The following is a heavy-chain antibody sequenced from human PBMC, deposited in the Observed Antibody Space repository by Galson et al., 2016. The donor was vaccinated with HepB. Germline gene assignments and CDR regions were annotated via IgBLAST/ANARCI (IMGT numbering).Heavy chain of an antibody. V-gene: IGHV3-23*01. CDR2: ISDSGGTR. CDR1: GFSFSSNA. CDR3: ARDTGPGAKGGYYYYYGMDV. Sequence: SLRLSCAASGFSFSSNAMSWVRQAPGKGLEWLSFISDSGGTRHYADSVKGRFTISRDNSKNTLYLQMNSLRAEDTAVYYCARDTGPGAKGGYYYYYGMDVWGQGTTVTVSS. J-gene: IGHJ6*02. D-gene: IGHD4/OR15-4a*01.